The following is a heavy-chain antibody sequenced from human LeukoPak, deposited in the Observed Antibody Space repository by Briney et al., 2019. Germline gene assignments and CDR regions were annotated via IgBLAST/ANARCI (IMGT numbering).Heavy chain of an antibody. D-gene: IGHD3-3*01. CDR1: GGSISSYY. Sequence: PSETLSLTGTVSGGSISSYYWSWIRQPPGKGLEWIGYIYYSGSTSYNPSLKSRVTISVDTSKTQFSLKLSSVTAADTAVYYCASSRSGGFWSGYSSYNWFDPWGQGTLVTVSS. V-gene: IGHV4-59*01. J-gene: IGHJ5*02. CDR2: IYYSGST. CDR3: ASSRSGGFWSGYSSYNWFDP.